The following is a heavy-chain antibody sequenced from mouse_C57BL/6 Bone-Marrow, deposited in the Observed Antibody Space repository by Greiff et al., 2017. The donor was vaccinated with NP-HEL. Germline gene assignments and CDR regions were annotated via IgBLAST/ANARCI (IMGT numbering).Heavy chain of an antibody. V-gene: IGHV5-4*03. J-gene: IGHJ4*01. D-gene: IGHD2-3*01. CDR1: GFTFSSYA. CDR2: ISDGGSYT. CDR3: ARQGWLLRGYAMDY. Sequence: DVKLVESGGGLVKPGGSLKLSCAASGFTFSSYAMSWVRQTPEKRLEWVATISDGGSYTYYPDNVKGRFTISRDNAKNNLYLQMSHLKSEDTAMYYCARQGWLLRGYAMDYWGQGTSVTVSS.